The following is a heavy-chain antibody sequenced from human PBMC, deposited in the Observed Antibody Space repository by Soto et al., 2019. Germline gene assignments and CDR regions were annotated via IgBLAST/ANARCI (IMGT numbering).Heavy chain of an antibody. CDR3: AKDWRIVGATSLDY. J-gene: IGHJ4*02. D-gene: IGHD1-26*01. Sequence: QVQLVESGGGVVQPGRSLRLSCAASGFTFSSYGMHWVRQPPGKGLEWVAVISYDGSNKYYADSVKGRFTISRDNSKNTLYLQMNSLRAEDTAVYYCAKDWRIVGATSLDYWGQGTLVTVSS. CDR2: ISYDGSNK. CDR1: GFTFSSYG. V-gene: IGHV3-30*18.